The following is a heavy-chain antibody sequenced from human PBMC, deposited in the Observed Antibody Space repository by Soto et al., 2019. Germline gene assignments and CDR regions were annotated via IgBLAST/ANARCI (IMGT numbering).Heavy chain of an antibody. V-gene: IGHV4-59*01. CDR3: ARDKYCSGGSCRKNWFDP. J-gene: IGHJ5*02. CDR2: IYDDGSA. CDR1: GGSIIRSY. D-gene: IGHD2-15*01. Sequence: KPSETLSLTCTVSGGSIIRSYWSWIRQPPGKGLEWLAYIYDDGSANYNPSLKSRATISLDMSKNQFSLKLTSVTAADTAVYYCARDKYCSGGSCRKNWFDPWGQGTLVTVSS.